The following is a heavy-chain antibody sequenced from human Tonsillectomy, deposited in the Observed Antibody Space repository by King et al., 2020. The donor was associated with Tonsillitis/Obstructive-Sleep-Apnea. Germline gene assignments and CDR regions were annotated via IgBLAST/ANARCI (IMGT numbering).Heavy chain of an antibody. V-gene: IGHV4-31*03. D-gene: IGHD4-17*01. Sequence: VQLQESGPGLVKPSHTLSLTCTVSGGSISSGGYYWRWIRQHPGKGLEWIGYIYYSGTTYYNPSLKSRVTISVETSQSQFSLKLSSVTAADTAVYYCARGDDYDNYLDYWGQGTLVTVSS. J-gene: IGHJ4*02. CDR1: GGSISSGGYY. CDR3: ARGDDYDNYLDY. CDR2: IYYSGTT.